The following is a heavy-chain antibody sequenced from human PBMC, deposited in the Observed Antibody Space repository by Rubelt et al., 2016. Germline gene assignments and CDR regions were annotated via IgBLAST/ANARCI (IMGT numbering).Heavy chain of an antibody. CDR2: ISGSGGST. D-gene: IGHD2-15*01. CDR3: AKGGPLASYYYYYYGMDV. Sequence: WVRQAPGKGLEWVSAISGSGGSTYYADSVKGRFTISRDNSKNTLYLQMNSLRAEDTAVYYCAKGGPLASYYYYYYGMDVWGQGTTVTVSS. J-gene: IGHJ6*02. V-gene: IGHV3-23*01.